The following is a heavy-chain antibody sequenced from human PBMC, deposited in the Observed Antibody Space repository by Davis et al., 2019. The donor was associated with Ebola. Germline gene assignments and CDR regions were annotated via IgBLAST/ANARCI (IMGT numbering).Heavy chain of an antibody. J-gene: IGHJ4*02. CDR1: GYTFTGYY. V-gene: IGHV1-2*02. Sequence: ASVKVSCKASGYTFTGYYMHWVRQAPGQGLEWMGWINPNSGGTNYAQKFQGRVTMTRDTSISTAYMELSRLRSDDTAVYYCARARDGSGSYVNFDYWGQGTLVTVSS. CDR3: ARARDGSGSYVNFDY. D-gene: IGHD3-10*01. CDR2: INPNSGGT.